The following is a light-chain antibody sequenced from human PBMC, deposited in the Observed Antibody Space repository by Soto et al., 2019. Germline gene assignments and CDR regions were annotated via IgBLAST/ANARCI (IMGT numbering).Light chain of an antibody. CDR2: EDS. J-gene: IGLJ2*01. CDR3: CSYAGSATFE. V-gene: IGLV2-23*02. Sequence: QSALTQPASVSGSPGQSITISCTGTSSDVGSYDLVSWYQQHPGKAPKLVIYEDSKRPSGVSIRFSGSKSGNTASLTTSGLQAEDEADYYCCSYAGSATFEFGGGTKLTVL. CDR1: SSDVGSYDL.